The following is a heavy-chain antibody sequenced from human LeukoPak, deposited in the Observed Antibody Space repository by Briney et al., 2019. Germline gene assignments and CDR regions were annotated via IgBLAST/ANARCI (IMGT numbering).Heavy chain of an antibody. CDR1: GGSFSGYY. V-gene: IGHV4-34*01. Sequence: PSETLSLTCAVYGGSFSGYYWSWIRQPPGKGLEWSGEINHSGSTNYNPSLKSRVTISVDTSKNQFSLKLSSVTAADTAVYYCARGGGYCSGGSSFAPYYYYMDVWGKRTTVTVSS. CDR3: ARGGGYCSGGSSFAPYYYYMDV. J-gene: IGHJ6*03. D-gene: IGHD2-15*01. CDR2: INHSGST.